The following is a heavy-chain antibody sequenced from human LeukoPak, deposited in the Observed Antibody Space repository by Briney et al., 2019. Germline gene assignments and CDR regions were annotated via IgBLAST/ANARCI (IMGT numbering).Heavy chain of an antibody. CDR3: AKDLVGATSYYYYYYMDV. CDR2: IRYDGSNK. V-gene: IGHV3-30*02. Sequence: PGGSLRLSCAASGFTFSSYGMHWVRQAPGKGLEWVAFIRYDGSNKYYADSVKGRFTISRDNSKNTLYLQMNSLRAEDTAVYYCAKDLVGATSYYYYYYMDVWGKGTTVTISS. D-gene: IGHD1-26*01. J-gene: IGHJ6*03. CDR1: GFTFSSYG.